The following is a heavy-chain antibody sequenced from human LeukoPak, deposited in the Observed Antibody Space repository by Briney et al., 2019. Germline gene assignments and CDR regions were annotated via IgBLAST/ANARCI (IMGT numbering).Heavy chain of an antibody. CDR1: GGTFSSYA. Sequence: SVXXSCKASGGTFSSYAISWVRQAPGQGIEWMGGFNPRDGEAIYGQNFQRRVTMNEDTSKHTAYMELSRLRSEDTAMYYCATTFYGDYHWGQGTLVTVSS. V-gene: IGHV1-69*10. D-gene: IGHD4-17*01. CDR2: FNPRDGEA. CDR3: ATTFYGDYH. J-gene: IGHJ4*02.